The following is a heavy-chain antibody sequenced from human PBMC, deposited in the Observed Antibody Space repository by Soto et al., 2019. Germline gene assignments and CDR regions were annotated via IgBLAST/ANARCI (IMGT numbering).Heavy chain of an antibody. V-gene: IGHV5-10-1*01. Sequence: SWVRQMPGKGLEWMGRIDPSDSYTNYSPSFQGHVTISADKSISTAYLQWSSLKASDTAMYYCARRGLAARFGDNWFDPWGQGTLVTVSS. CDR3: ARRGLAARFGDNWFDP. CDR2: IDPSDSYT. D-gene: IGHD6-6*01. J-gene: IGHJ5*02.